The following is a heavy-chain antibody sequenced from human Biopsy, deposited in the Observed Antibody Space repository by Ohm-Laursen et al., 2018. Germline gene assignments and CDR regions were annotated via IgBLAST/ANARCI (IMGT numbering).Heavy chain of an antibody. V-gene: IGHV4-39*01. Sequence: GTLSLTWPVSGGSISSSTTYYWARLRQPPGKGLEWIGSIYNTETTFYNPSLKSRVTISVDTSTNQFSLKVSSVTAADTALYFCARHPTGFWFDPWGHGTLVTVSS. CDR1: GGSISSSTTYY. J-gene: IGHJ5*02. CDR3: ARHPTGFWFDP. CDR2: IYNTETT.